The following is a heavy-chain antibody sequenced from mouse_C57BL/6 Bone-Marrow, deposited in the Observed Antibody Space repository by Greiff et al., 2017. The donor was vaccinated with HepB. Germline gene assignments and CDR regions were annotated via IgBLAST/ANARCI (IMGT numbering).Heavy chain of an antibody. CDR3: ARDDGSSYDYYAMDY. D-gene: IGHD1-1*01. CDR1: GFTFSSYA. CDR2: ISDGGSYT. J-gene: IGHJ4*01. V-gene: IGHV5-4*01. Sequence: EVKLVESGGGLVKPGGSPKLSCAASGFTFSSYAMSWVRQTPEKRLEWVATISDGGSYTYYPDNVKGRFTISRDNAKNNLYLQMSHLKSEDTAMYYCARDDGSSYDYYAMDYWGQGTSVTVSS.